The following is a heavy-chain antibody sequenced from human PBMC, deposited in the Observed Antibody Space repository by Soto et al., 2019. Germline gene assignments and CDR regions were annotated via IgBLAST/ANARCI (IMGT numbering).Heavy chain of an antibody. J-gene: IGHJ5*02. Sequence: GGSLRLSCSASGFTFSSYAMHWFRQAPGKGLEYVSAISSNGGSTYYADSVKGRFTISRDNSKNTLYLQMSSLRAEDTAVYYCVKAGPYYDFWSASHWSDPSGQGTLVTVSS. D-gene: IGHD3-3*01. CDR3: VKAGPYYDFWSASHWSDP. V-gene: IGHV3-64D*08. CDR2: ISSNGGST. CDR1: GFTFSSYA.